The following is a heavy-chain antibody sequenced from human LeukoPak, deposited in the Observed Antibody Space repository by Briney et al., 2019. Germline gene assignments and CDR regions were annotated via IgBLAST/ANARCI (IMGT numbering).Heavy chain of an antibody. V-gene: IGHV3-9*01. D-gene: IGHD6-13*01. CDR2: ISWNSGSI. CDR1: GFTFDDYA. Sequence: GRSLRLSCAASGFTFDDYAMHWVRHAPGKGLEWVSGISWNSGSIGYADSVKGRFTISRDNAKNSLYLQMNSLRAEDTALYYCAKDKSPGSRWSFDYWGQGTLVTVSS. J-gene: IGHJ4*02. CDR3: AKDKSPGSRWSFDY.